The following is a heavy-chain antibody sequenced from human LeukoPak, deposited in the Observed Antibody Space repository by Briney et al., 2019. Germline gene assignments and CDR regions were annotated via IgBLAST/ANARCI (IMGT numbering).Heavy chain of an antibody. Sequence: GGSLRLSCAASGFTVSSNYMSWVRQAPGKGLEWVSVIYSGGSTYYADSVKGRFTISRDNSKNSLYLQMNSLRAEDTAVYYCARDLNSNYYDSSGYYHDWGQGTLVTVSS. D-gene: IGHD3-22*01. V-gene: IGHV3-53*01. CDR2: IYSGGST. J-gene: IGHJ4*02. CDR3: ARDLNSNYYDSSGYYHD. CDR1: GFTVSSNY.